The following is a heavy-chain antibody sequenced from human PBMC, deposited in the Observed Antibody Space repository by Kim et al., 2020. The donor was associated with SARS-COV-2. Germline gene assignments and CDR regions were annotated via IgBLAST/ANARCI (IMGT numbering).Heavy chain of an antibody. CDR2: ITPGGGT. D-gene: IGHD3-10*01. Sequence: GGSLRLSCAASGFAFSNYSMYWVRQAPGKGLEWVSGITPGGGTYYTDSVKGRFTISRDNSKNTLYLQMNSLRAEDTALYYCAGGFGGDLRAYWGLGTLVTVSS. V-gene: IGHV3-23*01. CDR1: GFAFSNYS. J-gene: IGHJ4*02. CDR3: AGGFGGDLRAY.